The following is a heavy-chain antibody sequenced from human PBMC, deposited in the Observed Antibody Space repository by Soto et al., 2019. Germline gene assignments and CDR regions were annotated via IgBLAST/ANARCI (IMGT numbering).Heavy chain of an antibody. D-gene: IGHD6-13*01. V-gene: IGHV3-30-3*01. CDR3: ARPPIGYSGSGYIDY. Sequence: QVQLVESGGGVVKPGRSLRLSCAASGFTFSSYAMHWVRQAPGKGLEWVAVISYDGSNKYYADSVKGRFTISRDNSKSTLYLQMNSLSGEDTAVYYCARPPIGYSGSGYIDYGGQGTLVTVSS. CDR1: GFTFSSYA. J-gene: IGHJ4*02. CDR2: ISYDGSNK.